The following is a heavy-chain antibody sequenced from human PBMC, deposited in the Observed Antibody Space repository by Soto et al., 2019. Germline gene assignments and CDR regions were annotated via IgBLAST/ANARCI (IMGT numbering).Heavy chain of an antibody. V-gene: IGHV3-23*01. D-gene: IGHD3-16*01. CDR2: ISGGGGST. CDR3: VKAYGHYYAMDV. CDR1: GFTFSSYA. Sequence: EVQLLESGGGLVQPGGSLRLSCAASGFTFSSYAMSWVRLVPGKGLEWVSGISGGGGSTYYADSVKGRFTISRDNSKNTLYLQMNSLRAEDTATYYCVKAYGHYYAMDVWGQGTTVIVSS. J-gene: IGHJ6*02.